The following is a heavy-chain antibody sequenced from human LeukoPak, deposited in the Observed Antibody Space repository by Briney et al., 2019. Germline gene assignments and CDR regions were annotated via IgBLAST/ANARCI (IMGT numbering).Heavy chain of an antibody. CDR2: INHSGST. CDR1: GFTFYNYW. CDR3: ARCRAIAAGGQKEGDLDY. D-gene: IGHD6-13*01. V-gene: IGHV4-34*08. Sequence: GSLRLSCAASGFTFYNYWMSWVRQPPGKGLEWIGEINHSGSTTYNPSLKSRVTISVDTSKNQFSLELSSVTAADTAVYYCARCRAIAAGGQKEGDLDYWGQGTLVTVSS. J-gene: IGHJ4*02.